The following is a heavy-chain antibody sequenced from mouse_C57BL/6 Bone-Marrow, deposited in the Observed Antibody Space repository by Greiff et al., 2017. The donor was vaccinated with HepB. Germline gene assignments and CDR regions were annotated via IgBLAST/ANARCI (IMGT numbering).Heavy chain of an antibody. CDR1: GYTFTSYW. Sequence: QVQLKQPGAELVKPGASVKLSCKASGYTFTSYWMQWVKQRPGQGLEWIGEIDPSASYTNYNQKFKGKDTLTVNTSSSTAYMQLSRLTSEDSAVYYCARDGSITTVVATNFDYWGQGTTLTVSS. D-gene: IGHD1-1*01. J-gene: IGHJ2*01. CDR3: ARDGSITTVVATNFDY. V-gene: IGHV1-50*01. CDR2: IDPSASYT.